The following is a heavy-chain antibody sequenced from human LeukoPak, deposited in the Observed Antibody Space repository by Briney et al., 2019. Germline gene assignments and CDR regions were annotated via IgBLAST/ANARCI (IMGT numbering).Heavy chain of an antibody. V-gene: IGHV3-48*02. CDR2: ISSSSSTI. J-gene: IGHJ6*02. CDR1: GFTFSSYE. Sequence: GGSLRLSCAASGFTFSSYEMNWVRQAPGKGLEWVSYISSSSSTIYYADSVKGRFTISRDSAKNSLYLQMNSLRDEDTAVYYCARDQLSYYDILTGRGMDVWGQGTTVTVSS. CDR3: ARDQLSYYDILTGRGMDV. D-gene: IGHD3-9*01.